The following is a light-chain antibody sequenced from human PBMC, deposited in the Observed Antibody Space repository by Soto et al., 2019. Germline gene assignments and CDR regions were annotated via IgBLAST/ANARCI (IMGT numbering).Light chain of an antibody. V-gene: IGLV4-69*01. CDR1: SGHSTYA. CDR2: VNSDGSH. Sequence: QPVLTQSPSASASLGASVKLTCTLSSGHSTYAIAWHQQQPEKGPRYLMKVNSDGSHIKGDGIPDRFSGSSSVAERYLTISGLQSEDEADYYCQTWGAGYWVFGGGTKLTVL. CDR3: QTWGAGYWV. J-gene: IGLJ3*02.